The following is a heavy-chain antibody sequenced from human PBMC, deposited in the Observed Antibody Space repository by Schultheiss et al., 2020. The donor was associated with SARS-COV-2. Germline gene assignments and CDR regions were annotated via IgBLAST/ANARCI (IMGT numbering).Heavy chain of an antibody. D-gene: IGHD1-1*01. CDR3: ASSWYDDYFDY. CDR2: INHSGST. J-gene: IGHJ4*02. Sequence: SETLSLTCAVYGGSFSGYYWSWIRQPPGKGLEWIGEINHSGSTNYNPSLKSRVTISVDTSKNQFSLKLSSVTAADTAVYYCASSWYDDYFDYWGQGTLVTVSS. CDR1: GGSFSGYY. V-gene: IGHV4-34*01.